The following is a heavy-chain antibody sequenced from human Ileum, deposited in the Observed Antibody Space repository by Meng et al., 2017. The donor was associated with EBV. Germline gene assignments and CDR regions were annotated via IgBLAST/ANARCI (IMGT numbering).Heavy chain of an antibody. V-gene: IGHV1-2*06. CDR3: ARGTPGRSYSDY. D-gene: IGHD3-10*01. Sequence: QVQLVQSGAEVKKPXSSVTVSCKASGYTFTGYYMHWVRQAPGQGLEWMGRINPNSGGTNYAQKFQGRVTMTRDTSISTAYMELSRLRSDDTAVYYCARGTPGRSYSDYWGPGTLVTVSS. J-gene: IGHJ4*02. CDR2: INPNSGGT. CDR1: GYTFTGYY.